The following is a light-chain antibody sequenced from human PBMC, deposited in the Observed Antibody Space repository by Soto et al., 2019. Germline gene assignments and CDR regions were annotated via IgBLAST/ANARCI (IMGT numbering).Light chain of an antibody. V-gene: IGKV3-20*01. Sequence: ENVLTQSPGTLSLSPGARATLSCRASQTLSANFLAWYQQKPGQAPKLVIYGVSKRATGIPDRFSGSGSGTDFTLTIARLEPEDFAMYYCQQYGGPHLFCGGTTLEI. J-gene: IGKJ4*01. CDR3: QQYGGPHL. CDR2: GVS. CDR1: QTLSANF.